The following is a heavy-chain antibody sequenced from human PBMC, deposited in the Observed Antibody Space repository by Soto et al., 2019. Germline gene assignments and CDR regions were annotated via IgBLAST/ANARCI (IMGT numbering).Heavy chain of an antibody. Sequence: ASVKVSCKASGYTFTSYDINWVRQATGQGLEWMGWMNPNSGNTGYAQKFQGRVTMTRNTSISTAYMELSSLRSEDTAVYYCARGPTLYDFWSGYHNPAYSYVNDVSGQGTTLIRVL. D-gene: IGHD3-3*01. V-gene: IGHV1-8*01. CDR2: MNPNSGNT. CDR1: GYTFTSYD. J-gene: IGHJ6*01. CDR3: ARGPTLYDFWSGYHNPAYSYVNDV.